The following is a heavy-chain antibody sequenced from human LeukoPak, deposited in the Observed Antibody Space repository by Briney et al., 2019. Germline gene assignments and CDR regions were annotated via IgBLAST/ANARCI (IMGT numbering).Heavy chain of an antibody. CDR1: GGSFSGHY. CDR2: INTSGTT. Sequence: SETLSLTCTVSGGSFSGHYWSWIRQPAGKGPEWMGHINTSGTTRYDPSLKSRVTMLVDTSKNQFFLKLTSVTAADTAVLYCWRVLSASYTSNWFDSWGQGTLVTVSS. D-gene: IGHD1-1*01. J-gene: IGHJ5*01. CDR3: WRVLSASYTSNWFDS. V-gene: IGHV4-4*07.